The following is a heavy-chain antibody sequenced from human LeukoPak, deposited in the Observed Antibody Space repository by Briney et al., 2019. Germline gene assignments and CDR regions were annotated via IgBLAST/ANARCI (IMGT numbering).Heavy chain of an antibody. D-gene: IGHD3-16*01. CDR1: GFTFSNYG. J-gene: IGHJ5*02. CDR3: ARTRTLPIAGGFDT. Sequence: PGRSLRLSRAASGFTFSNYGMHWVRQAPGKGLVWVARISTDGSSTDYADSVKGRFTISRENAKNTLYLQMNSLRAEDTAVYYCARTRTLPIAGGFDTWGQGSLVTVSS. CDR2: ISTDGSST. V-gene: IGHV3-74*01.